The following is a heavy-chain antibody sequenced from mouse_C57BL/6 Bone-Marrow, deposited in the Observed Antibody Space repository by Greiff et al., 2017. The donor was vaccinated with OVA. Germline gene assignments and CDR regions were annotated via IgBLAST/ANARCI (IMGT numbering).Heavy chain of an antibody. J-gene: IGHJ4*01. Sequence: EVMLVESGGGLVQPGGSLKLSCAASGFTFSEFYMYWIRQTPEKRLEWVAYISNGGGSTYYPDTVKGRFTISRDNAKNTLYLQMSRLKSEDTAMYYCARLDAMDYWGQGTSVTVSS. V-gene: IGHV5-12*01. CDR1: GFTFSEFY. CDR2: ISNGGGST. CDR3: ARLDAMDY.